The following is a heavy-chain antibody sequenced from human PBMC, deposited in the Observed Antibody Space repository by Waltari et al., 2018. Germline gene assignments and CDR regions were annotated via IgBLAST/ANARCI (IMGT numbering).Heavy chain of an antibody. CDR3: TKAHFYDTSGYIER. V-gene: IGHV3-23*01. D-gene: IGHD3-22*01. Sequence: EVQVLESGGGLVQPGGFLRPHCAASGFIFNNYAINWVRQAPGKGLEWVSGINGYGDKTYYADSVKGRFTLSRDNSRNTLSLQMNSLRAEDTAIYYCTKAHFYDTSGYIERWGQGTLVTVSS. J-gene: IGHJ5*02. CDR2: INGYGDKT. CDR1: GFIFNNYA.